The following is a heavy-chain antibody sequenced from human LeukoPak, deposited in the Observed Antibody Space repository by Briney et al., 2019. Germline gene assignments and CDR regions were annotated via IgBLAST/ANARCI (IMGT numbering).Heavy chain of an antibody. Sequence: GESLRLSCAASGFTFSTYAMNWVRQAPGKGLEWVSGIGGSGVNTWYADSVKGRFTISRDNSKNTLYLQMNRLRAEDTATYYCAKYRTGPPYGLDVWGQGTTVTVSS. CDR2: IGGSGVNT. CDR3: AKYRTGPPYGLDV. CDR1: GFTFSTYA. V-gene: IGHV3-23*01. D-gene: IGHD1-26*01. J-gene: IGHJ6*02.